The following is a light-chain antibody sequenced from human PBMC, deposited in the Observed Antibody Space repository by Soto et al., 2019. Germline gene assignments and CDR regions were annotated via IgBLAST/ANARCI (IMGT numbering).Light chain of an antibody. CDR1: QGISSY. CDR3: QQYYSYPRT. J-gene: IGKJ1*01. CDR2: AAS. V-gene: IGKV1-8*01. Sequence: AIRMTQSPSSLSASTGDRVTITCRASQGISSYLAWYQQKPGKAPKLLIYAASTLQSGVPSRFSGSGSGTDFTLTISCLQSEDFATYYCQQYYSYPRTFGQGTQGGYQT.